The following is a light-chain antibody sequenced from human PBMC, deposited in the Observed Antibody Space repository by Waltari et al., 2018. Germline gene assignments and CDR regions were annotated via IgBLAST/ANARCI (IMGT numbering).Light chain of an antibody. CDR1: QSVSSSY. CDR2: GES. CDR3: QQFGGGFT. V-gene: IGKV3-20*01. J-gene: IGKJ3*01. Sequence: EIVLTQSPVTLSLSPGERATLSCRASQSVSSSYLAWHQQKPGQAPRLLIYGESFRATGIPDRFSGSGSGTDFTLTISRLETEDVAVFYCQQFGGGFTFGPGTKVDIK.